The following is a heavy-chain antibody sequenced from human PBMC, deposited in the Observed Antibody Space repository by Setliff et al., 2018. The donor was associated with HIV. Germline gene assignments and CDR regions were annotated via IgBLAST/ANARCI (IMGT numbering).Heavy chain of an antibody. CDR1: GYTFTSYD. J-gene: IGHJ6*03. Sequence: ASVKASCKASGYTFTSYDINWVRQATGQGLEWMGWMSPNSGNAGYAQKFQGRVTMTRNTSISTAYMELSSLRSEDTAVYYCARGLAVAGKSYYYYYYMDVWGKGTTVTVSS. D-gene: IGHD6-19*01. CDR3: ARGLAVAGKSYYYYYYMDV. V-gene: IGHV1-8*01. CDR2: MSPNSGNA.